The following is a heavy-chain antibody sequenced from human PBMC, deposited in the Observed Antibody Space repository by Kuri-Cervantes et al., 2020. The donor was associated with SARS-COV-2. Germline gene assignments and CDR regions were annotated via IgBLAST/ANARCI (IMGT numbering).Heavy chain of an antibody. CDR3: ARDLGILTGYYSHYYYYYGMDV. V-gene: IGHV3-21*01. CDR2: ISSSSSYI. CDR1: GSTFSSYS. J-gene: IGHJ6*02. Sequence: LSLTCAASGSTFSSYSMNWVRQAPGKGLEWVSSISSSSSYIYYADSVKGRFTISRDNAKNSLYLQMNSLRAEDTAVYYCARDLGILTGYYSHYYYYYGMDVWGQGTTVTVSS. D-gene: IGHD3-9*01.